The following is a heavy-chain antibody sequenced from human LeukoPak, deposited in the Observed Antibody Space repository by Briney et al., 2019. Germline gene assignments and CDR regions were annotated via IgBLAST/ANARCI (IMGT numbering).Heavy chain of an antibody. CDR3: AKSGYNRFDY. J-gene: IGHJ4*02. CDR2: ISAYNGNT. Sequence: GASVKVSCKASGYTFTSSVINWVRQAPGQGLEWMGWISAYNGNTNSAQKLQGRVTMTTDTSTSTAYMELRSLRADDTAVYYCAKSGYNRFDYWGQGTRVTVSS. CDR1: GYTFTSSV. D-gene: IGHD5-24*01. V-gene: IGHV1-18*01.